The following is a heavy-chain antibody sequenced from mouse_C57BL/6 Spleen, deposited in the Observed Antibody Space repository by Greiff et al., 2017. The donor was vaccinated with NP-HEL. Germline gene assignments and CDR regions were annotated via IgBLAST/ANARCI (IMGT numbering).Heavy chain of an antibody. CDR2: INPGSGGT. D-gene: IGHD1-1*01. CDR3: ARSRSGGYFDV. CDR1: GYAFTNYL. Sequence: QVQLQQSGAELVRPGTSVKVSCKASGYAFTNYLIEWVKQRPGQGLEWIGVINPGSGGTNYNEKFKGKATLTADKSSSTAYMQLSSLTSEDSAVYFCARSRSGGYFDVWGTGTTVTVSS. J-gene: IGHJ1*03. V-gene: IGHV1-54*01.